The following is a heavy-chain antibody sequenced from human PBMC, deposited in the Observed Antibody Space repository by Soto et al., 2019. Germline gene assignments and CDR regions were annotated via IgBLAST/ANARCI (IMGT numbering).Heavy chain of an antibody. CDR1: GGSLSGYY. V-gene: IGHV4-34*01. J-gene: IGHJ4*02. D-gene: IGHD5-12*01. Sequence: QVQLQQWGAGLLKPSETLSLNCAVNGGSLSGYYWSWIRQPPGKGLEWIGEIKDGGRTNYSPSLKRRASISSATSNNQCSLRLYSVTAADTGVYYCARGQEGVVATHWDQGTLVTVSS. CDR3: ARGQEGVVATH. CDR2: IKDGGRT.